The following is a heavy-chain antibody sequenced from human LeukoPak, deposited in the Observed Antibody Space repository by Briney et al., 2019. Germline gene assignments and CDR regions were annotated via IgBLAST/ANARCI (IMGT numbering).Heavy chain of an antibody. CDR2: IYHSGGT. D-gene: IGHD5-18*01. CDR3: ARYSYGSPFDF. J-gene: IGHJ4*02. V-gene: IGHV4-30-2*01. Sequence: SETLSLTCAVSGGSIGGGGYSWSWIRQPPGKGLEWIGYIYHSGGTYYNPSLNSRVTISVDRSLNQFSLNLSSVTAADTAVYYCARYSYGSPFDFWGQGTLVTVSS. CDR1: GGSIGGGGYS.